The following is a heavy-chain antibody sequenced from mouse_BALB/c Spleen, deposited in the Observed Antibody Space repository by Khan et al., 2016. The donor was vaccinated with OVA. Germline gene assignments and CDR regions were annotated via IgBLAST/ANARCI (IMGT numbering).Heavy chain of an antibody. CDR3: ARSYDGAWFAY. CDR1: GYTFTDYV. V-gene: IGHV1-77*01. J-gene: IGHJ3*01. Sequence: QVQLQQPGPELVKPGASVKMSCKASGYTFTDYVISWVNQRTGQGLEWIGEIYPGSGRTYYNERFKDKATLTAEKSSNTAYMQLSSLTTEDSAVSFCARSYDGAWFAYWGQGTLVTVSA. D-gene: IGHD1-1*01. CDR2: IYPGSGRT.